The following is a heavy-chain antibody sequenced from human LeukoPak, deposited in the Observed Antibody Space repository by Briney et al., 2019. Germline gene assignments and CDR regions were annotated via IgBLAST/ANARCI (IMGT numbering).Heavy chain of an antibody. CDR2: ISWNSGSI. CDR1: GFTFDDYA. D-gene: IGHD1-7*01. J-gene: IGHJ3*02. V-gene: IGHV3-9*03. CDR3: AKDMDWNYMGGAFDI. Sequence: PGGSLRLSCAASGFTFDDYAMHWVRQAPGKGLEWVSGISWNSGSIGYADSVKGRFTISRDNAKNSLYLQMNSLRAEDMALYYCAKDMDWNYMGGAFDIWGQGTMVTVSS.